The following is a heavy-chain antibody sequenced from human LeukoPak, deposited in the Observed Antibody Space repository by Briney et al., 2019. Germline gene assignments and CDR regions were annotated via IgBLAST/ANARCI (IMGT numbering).Heavy chain of an antibody. D-gene: IGHD1-26*01. Sequence: SETLSLTCTVSGGSISSYYWSWVRQPPGKGLEWIGYMYYSGSTNYNPSLKSRVTISVDTSKNQFSLKLSSVTAADTAVYYCASLYSGSYDTGSFDYFNYWGQGTLVTVSS. CDR2: MYYSGST. V-gene: IGHV4-59*01. CDR3: ASLYSGSYDTGSFDYFNY. CDR1: GGSISSYY. J-gene: IGHJ4*02.